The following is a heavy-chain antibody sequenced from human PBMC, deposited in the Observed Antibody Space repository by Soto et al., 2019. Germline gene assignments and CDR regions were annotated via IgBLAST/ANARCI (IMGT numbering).Heavy chain of an antibody. J-gene: IGHJ4*02. CDR3: ARTPYSNYGIDY. D-gene: IGHD4-4*01. CDR1: GGSFSGYY. V-gene: IGHV4-34*01. CDR2: INHSGST. Sequence: SETLSLTCAVYGGSFSGYYWSWIRRPPGKGLEWIGEINHSGSTNYNPSLKSRVTISVDTSKNQFSLKLSSVTAADTAVYYCARTPYSNYGIDYCGQGTLVTVSS.